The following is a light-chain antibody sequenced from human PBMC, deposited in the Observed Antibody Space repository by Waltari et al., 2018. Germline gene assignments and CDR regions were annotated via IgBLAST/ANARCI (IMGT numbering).Light chain of an antibody. CDR2: QDS. CDR1: KLGDKY. Sequence: SYELTQPPSVSVSPGQTASITCSGDKLGDKYACWYQQKPGQSPVLVIYQDSKRPAGIPERFSGSNSGNTATLTISGTQAMDEADYYCQAWDSSTAEDVVFGGGTKLTVL. V-gene: IGLV3-1*01. CDR3: QAWDSSTAEDVV. J-gene: IGLJ2*01.